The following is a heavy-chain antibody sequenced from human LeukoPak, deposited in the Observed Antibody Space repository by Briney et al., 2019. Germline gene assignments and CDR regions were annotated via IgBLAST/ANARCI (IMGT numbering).Heavy chain of an antibody. CDR2: IYTSGST. V-gene: IGHV4-4*07. D-gene: IGHD2-8*01. J-gene: IGHJ5*02. CDR3: ARVAKGCTNGVCYTEWFDP. CDR1: GGSISRYY. Sequence: PSETLSLTCTVSGGSISRYYWSWLRQPAGKGLEWIGRIYTSGSTNYNPSLTSRVTMSVDTSKNQFSLKLSSVTAADTAVYYCARVAKGCTNGVCYTEWFDPWGQGTLVTVSS.